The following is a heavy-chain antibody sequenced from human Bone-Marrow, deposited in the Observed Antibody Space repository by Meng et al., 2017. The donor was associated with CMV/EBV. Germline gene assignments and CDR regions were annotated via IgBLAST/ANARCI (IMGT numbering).Heavy chain of an antibody. D-gene: IGHD3-10*01. CDR2: IIPILGIA. Sequence: SVKVSCKASGYTFTSYGISWVRQAPGQGLEWMGGIIPILGIANYAQKFQGRVTITADKSTSTAYMELSSLRSEDTAVYYCASLAMVRGVRLLYYYGMDVWGQGTTVTVSS. J-gene: IGHJ6*02. CDR3: ASLAMVRGVRLLYYYGMDV. V-gene: IGHV1-69*10. CDR1: GYTFTSYG.